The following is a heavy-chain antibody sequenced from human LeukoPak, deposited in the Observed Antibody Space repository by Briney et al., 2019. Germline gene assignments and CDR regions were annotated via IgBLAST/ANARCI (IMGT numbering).Heavy chain of an antibody. V-gene: IGHV3-9*01. CDR3: AKDNQGWFGEAFDY. J-gene: IGHJ4*02. CDR1: GFTFDDYA. CDR2: ISWNSGSI. D-gene: IGHD3-10*01. Sequence: GGSLRLSCTGSGFTFDDYAMHWVRQAPGKGLEWVSGISWNSGSIGYADSVKGRFTISRDNAKNSLYLQMNSLRAEDTALYYCAKDNQGWFGEAFDYWGQGTLVTVSS.